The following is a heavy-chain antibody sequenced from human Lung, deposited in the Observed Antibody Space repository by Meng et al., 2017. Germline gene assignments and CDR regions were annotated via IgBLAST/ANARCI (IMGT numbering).Heavy chain of an antibody. Sequence: QRVGSGGGLVQPGGSLRLSCAASGFTFSTHWMHWVRQAPGKGLEWVSRITGDGSSTIYADSVQGRFTMSRDNAKNTLSLQMNSLRAEDTAVYYCARGGVTTDDWGQGTLVTVSS. J-gene: IGHJ4*02. CDR2: ITGDGSST. D-gene: IGHD4-17*01. V-gene: IGHV3-74*01. CDR1: GFTFSTHW. CDR3: ARGGVTTDD.